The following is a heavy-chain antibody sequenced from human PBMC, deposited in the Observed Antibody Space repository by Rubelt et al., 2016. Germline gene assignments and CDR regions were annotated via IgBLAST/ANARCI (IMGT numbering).Heavy chain of an antibody. J-gene: IGHJ5*02. CDR1: GESFSGYY. Sequence: QVQLQQWGAGLLKPSETLSLTCAVYGESFSGYYWSWIRQPPGKGLEWIGEVIHSGSTNYNPSLKVRLTISVDKPKNQFSLKLSSVTAADTAVYYCARAKTLYYYGSGRPNWFDPWGQGTLVTVSS. CDR2: VIHSGST. CDR3: ARAKTLYYYGSGRPNWFDP. V-gene: IGHV4-34*12. D-gene: IGHD3-10*01.